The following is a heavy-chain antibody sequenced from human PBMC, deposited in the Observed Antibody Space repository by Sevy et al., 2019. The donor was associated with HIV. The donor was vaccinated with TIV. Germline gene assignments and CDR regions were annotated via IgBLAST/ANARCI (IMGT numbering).Heavy chain of an antibody. CDR2: IWNDQINK. J-gene: IGHJ3*01. D-gene: IGHD3-22*01. CDR1: GFTFNNYG. Sequence: GGSLRLSCAASGFTFNNYGMHWVRQAPGKGLEWVAVIWNDQINKPYADSVKGRFTISRDNSKNTLYLQMNSLRAEDTAVYYCASLPNNYYDTSGSSGDDAFDLWGRGTMVTVSS. V-gene: IGHV3-33*03. CDR3: ASLPNNYYDTSGSSGDDAFDL.